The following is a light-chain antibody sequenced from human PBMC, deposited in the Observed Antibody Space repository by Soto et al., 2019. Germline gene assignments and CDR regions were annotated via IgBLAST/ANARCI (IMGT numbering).Light chain of an antibody. CDR2: KAS. CDR1: QSISTS. CDR3: QQYYSYWT. Sequence: DIQMTQSPSTLSASVGDRVTITCRASQSISTSLAWYQQKPGKAPKLLIYKASSLETGVPSRFSGSGSGTEFTITISSLQPDDFATYYCQQYYSYWTFGQGTKVEIK. J-gene: IGKJ1*01. V-gene: IGKV1-5*03.